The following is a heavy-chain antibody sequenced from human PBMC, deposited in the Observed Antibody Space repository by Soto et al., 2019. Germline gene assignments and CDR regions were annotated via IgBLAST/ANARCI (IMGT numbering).Heavy chain of an antibody. J-gene: IGHJ4*02. Sequence: PGGSLRLSCAASGFTFNSYSFHWVRQAPGKGLEWVAVISYDGNKKYYEDSVKGRFSISRDTSKNTLYLQTSSLRAEDTAVYYCARSVAVAALDSWGQGTLVTVSS. CDR3: ARSVAVAALDS. CDR1: GFTFNSYS. CDR2: ISYDGNKK. D-gene: IGHD6-19*01. V-gene: IGHV3-30*04.